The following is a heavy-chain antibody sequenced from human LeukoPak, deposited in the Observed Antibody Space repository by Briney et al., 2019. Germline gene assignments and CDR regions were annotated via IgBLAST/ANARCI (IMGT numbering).Heavy chain of an antibody. Sequence: SETLSLTCTVSGGSISSYYWSWIRQPPGKGLEWIGYISYSGSTNYNPSLKSRVTISIDTSKNQFSLKLRSVTAAETAIYYCARQGYDILTGYIDAFDIWGQGTMVTVSS. CDR1: GGSISSYY. CDR3: ARQGYDILTGYIDAFDI. J-gene: IGHJ3*02. V-gene: IGHV4-59*08. D-gene: IGHD3-9*01. CDR2: ISYSGST.